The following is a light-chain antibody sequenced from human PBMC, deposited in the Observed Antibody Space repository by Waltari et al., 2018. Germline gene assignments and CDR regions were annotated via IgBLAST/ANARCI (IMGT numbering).Light chain of an antibody. CDR1: LSNIGTHY. CDR2: LTH. Sequence: QSVLTQPPSASGTPGQSVTISCSGSLSNIGTHYVYWYQQLPGTAPKLLIYLTHQRPPGVPDRFSASKSGTSASLAISGLRFEDEGDYYCATRDEGPTVVFGGGTKVTVL. V-gene: IGLV1-47*01. CDR3: ATRDEGPTVV. J-gene: IGLJ2*01.